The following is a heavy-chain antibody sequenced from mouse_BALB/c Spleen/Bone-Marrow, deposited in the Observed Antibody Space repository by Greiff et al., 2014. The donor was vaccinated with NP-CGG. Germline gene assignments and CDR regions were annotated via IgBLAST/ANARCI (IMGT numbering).Heavy chain of an antibody. CDR1: GYTFTEFI. V-gene: IGHV1-62-2*01. CDR3: ARHLYYFDY. CDR2: FYPGSDSI. Sequence: LVESGASVKLSCKASGYTFTEFIIHWVKQRSGQGLEWIGWFYPGSDSIKYNEKFKDEATLTADISSSTVYMELSRLTSEDSAVYFCARHLYYFDYWGQGTTLTVSS. J-gene: IGHJ2*01.